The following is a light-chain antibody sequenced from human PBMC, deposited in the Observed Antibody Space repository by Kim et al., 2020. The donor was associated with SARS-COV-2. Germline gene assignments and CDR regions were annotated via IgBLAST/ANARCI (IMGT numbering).Light chain of an antibody. CDR3: QAWDSSTEVV. J-gene: IGLJ1*01. V-gene: IGLV3-1*01. CDR2: QDS. Sequence: VSREQTASMTGTGDKLGDKYACWYQQKPGPSPVLVIYQDSKRPSGIPERFSGSNSGNTATLTISGTQAMDEADYYCQAWDSSTEVVFGTGTKVTVL. CDR1: KLGDKY.